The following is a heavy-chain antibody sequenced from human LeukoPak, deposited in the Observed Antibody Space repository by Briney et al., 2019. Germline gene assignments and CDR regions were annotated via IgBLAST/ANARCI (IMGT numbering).Heavy chain of an antibody. V-gene: IGHV4-34*01. CDR1: GGSFSGYY. Sequence: PSETLSLTCAVYGGSFSGYYWSWIRQPPGKGLEWIGETNHSGSTNYNPSLKSRVTISVDTSKNQFSLKLSSVTAADTAVYYCARGPRTYYFGYWGQGTLVTVSS. CDR2: TNHSGST. J-gene: IGHJ4*02. CDR3: ARGPRTYYFGY. D-gene: IGHD3-16*01.